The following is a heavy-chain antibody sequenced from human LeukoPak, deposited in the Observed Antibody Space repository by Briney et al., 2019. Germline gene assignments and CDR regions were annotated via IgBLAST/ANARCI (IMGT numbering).Heavy chain of an antibody. CDR3: AKGGVVVVVAFDY. J-gene: IGHJ4*02. Sequence: GRSLRLSCAASGFTFSSYAMSWVRQAPGKGLEWVSAISGSGGSTYYADSVKGRFTISRDNSKNTLYLQMNSLRAEDTAVYYCAKGGVVVVVAFDYWGQGTLVTVSS. CDR1: GFTFSSYA. D-gene: IGHD2-15*01. V-gene: IGHV3-23*01. CDR2: ISGSGGST.